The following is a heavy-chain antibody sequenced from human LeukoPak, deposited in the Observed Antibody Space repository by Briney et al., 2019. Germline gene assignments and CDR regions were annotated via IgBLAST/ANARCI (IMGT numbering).Heavy chain of an antibody. D-gene: IGHD6-13*01. Sequence: PGGSLRLSCAASGFTFSSYSMNWVRQAPGKGLEWVSSISSSSSYIYYADSVKGRFTISRDNAKDSLYLQMNSLRAEDTAVYYCARDGVATYSSSWYYYYYMDVWGKGTTVTVSS. CDR3: ARDGVATYSSSWYYYYYMDV. V-gene: IGHV3-21*01. CDR2: ISSSSSYI. J-gene: IGHJ6*03. CDR1: GFTFSSYS.